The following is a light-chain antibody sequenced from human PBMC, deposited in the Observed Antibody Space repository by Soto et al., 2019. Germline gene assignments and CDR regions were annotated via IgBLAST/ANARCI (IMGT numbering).Light chain of an antibody. Sequence: EIESTKSSATLSLSTAERATLSCRASQSVTSNALAWYQQKPGQAPRLLIYGVSSRATGIPDRFSGSGSGTDFTLTISSLEPEDFAVYYCQLRSKWPLTFGQGTRLEIK. CDR3: QLRSKWPLT. V-gene: IGKV3-11*01. CDR2: GVS. CDR1: QSVTSN. J-gene: IGKJ5*01.